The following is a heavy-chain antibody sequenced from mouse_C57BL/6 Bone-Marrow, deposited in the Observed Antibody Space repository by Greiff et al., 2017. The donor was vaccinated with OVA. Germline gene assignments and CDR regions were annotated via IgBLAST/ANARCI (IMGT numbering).Heavy chain of an antibody. CDR3: ARVDYYGSSYVGWYFDV. CDR1: GYTFTSYW. D-gene: IGHD1-1*01. CDR2: IHPNSGST. J-gene: IGHJ1*03. Sequence: VQLQQPGAELVKPGASVKLSCKASGYTFTSYWMHWVKQRPGQGLEWIGMIHPNSGSTNYNEKFKSKATLTVDKSSSTAYMQLSSLTSEDSAVYYCARVDYYGSSYVGWYFDVWGTGTTVTVSS. V-gene: IGHV1-64*01.